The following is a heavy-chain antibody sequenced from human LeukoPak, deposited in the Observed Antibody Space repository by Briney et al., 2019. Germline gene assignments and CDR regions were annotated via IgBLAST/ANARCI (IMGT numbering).Heavy chain of an antibody. CDR2: ISGSGGST. D-gene: IGHD4-23*01. CDR3: ARSPATVVAPGPLNY. CDR1: GFTFSSYP. V-gene: IGHV3-23*01. Sequence: GGSLRLSCAPPGFTFSSYPMSWVRQAPGKGLEWVSAISGSGGSTYYADSVKGRFTISRDNSKNTLYLQMNSLRAEDTAVYYCARSPATVVAPGPLNYWGQGTLVTVSS. J-gene: IGHJ4*02.